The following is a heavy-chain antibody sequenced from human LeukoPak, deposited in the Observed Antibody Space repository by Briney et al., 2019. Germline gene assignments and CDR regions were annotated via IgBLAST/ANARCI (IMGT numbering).Heavy chain of an antibody. J-gene: IGHJ3*02. V-gene: IGHV3-23*01. CDR3: AKGSNRGVGYDAFDI. CDR2: ISGSGGST. Sequence: GGSLRLSCAASGFTFSSYAMSWVRQAPGKGLEWVSAISGSGGSTYYADPVKGRFTISRDNSKNTLYLQMNSLRAEDTAVYYCAKGSNRGVGYDAFDIWGQGTMVTVSS. CDR1: GFTFSSYA. D-gene: IGHD2-15*01.